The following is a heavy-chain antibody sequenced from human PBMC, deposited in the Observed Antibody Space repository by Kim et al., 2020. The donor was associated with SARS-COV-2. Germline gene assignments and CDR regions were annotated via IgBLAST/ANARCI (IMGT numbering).Heavy chain of an antibody. Sequence: GGSLRLSCAASGFTFSSYAMHWVRQAPGKGLEWVAVILYDGSNEYYVDSVKGRFTISRDNSKNTLFLQMNSLSTEDTAVYYCSRDSVQRFEKTLYYYYYGMDVWGQGTTVTVSS. D-gene: IGHD3-3*01. J-gene: IGHJ6*02. CDR2: ILYDGSNE. CDR1: GFTFSSYA. V-gene: IGHV3-30*04. CDR3: SRDSVQRFEKTLYYYYYGMDV.